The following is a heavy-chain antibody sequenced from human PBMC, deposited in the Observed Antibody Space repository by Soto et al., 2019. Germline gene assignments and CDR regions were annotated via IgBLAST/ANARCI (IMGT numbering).Heavy chain of an antibody. V-gene: IGHV3-30*02. J-gene: IGHJ5*02. D-gene: IGHD3-10*01. CDR2: ISFDGRDK. Sequence: GGSLRLSCVASGFTFNTYAMHWVRQAPGKGLEWVGFISFDGRDKYYADPVKGRFTFSRDNFKRTLFLEMNSLRVDDTAVYYCAKGSMSYGSGGFYRPHWFDHWGQGTLVTVSS. CDR1: GFTFNTYA. CDR3: AKGSMSYGSGGFYRPHWFDH.